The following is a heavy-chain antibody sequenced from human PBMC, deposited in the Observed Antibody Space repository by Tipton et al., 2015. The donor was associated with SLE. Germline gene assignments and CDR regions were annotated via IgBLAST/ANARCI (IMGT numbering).Heavy chain of an antibody. J-gene: IGHJ4*02. CDR1: GFTFGRHA. Sequence: RSLRLSCEGSGFTFGRHAIHWVRQAPGKGLEWAAMISFDGVNKRYGDSVQGRFSISRDNSRNAVHLQMNGLRPEDTAVYFCVRGAGYDFWAGRRDFDEWGPGTMVIVSS. D-gene: IGHD3-3*01. CDR3: VRGAGYDFWAGRRDFDE. V-gene: IGHV3-30*04. CDR2: ISFDGVNK.